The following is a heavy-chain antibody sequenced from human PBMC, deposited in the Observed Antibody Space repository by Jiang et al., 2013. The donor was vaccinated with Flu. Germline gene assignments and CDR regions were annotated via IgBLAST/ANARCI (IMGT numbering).Heavy chain of an antibody. V-gene: IGHV1-18*01. CDR3: ARDRGYDPTDNIDY. D-gene: IGHD5-12*01. CDR1: GYTFTSYG. Sequence: GAEVKKPGASVKVSCKASGYTFTSYGISWVRQAPGQGLEWMGWISAYNVNTNNAQKLQGRVTMTTDTSTSTAYMELRSLRSDDTAVYYCARDRGYDPTDNIDYWGQGTLVTVSS. CDR2: ISAYNVNT. J-gene: IGHJ4*02.